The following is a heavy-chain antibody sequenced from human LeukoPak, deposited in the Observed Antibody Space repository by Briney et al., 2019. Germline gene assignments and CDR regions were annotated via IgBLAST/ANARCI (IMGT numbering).Heavy chain of an antibody. Sequence: GGSLRFSCAAPGISFSTYDMHWVGQVTGKGLEWGSGIGSVGDAFYPDSVKGRFTISRENAENSVYLQMHSLRAGDTAVYFCARTYGAGIYRHFDLWGRGTLVTVSS. J-gene: IGHJ2*01. CDR1: GISFSTYD. D-gene: IGHD3-10*01. CDR2: IGSVGDA. V-gene: IGHV3-13*01. CDR3: ARTYGAGIYRHFDL.